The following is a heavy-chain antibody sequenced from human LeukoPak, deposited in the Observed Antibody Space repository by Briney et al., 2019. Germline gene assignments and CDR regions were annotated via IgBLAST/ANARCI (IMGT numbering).Heavy chain of an antibody. Sequence: GGSLRLSCAASGFTFSSYEMNWVRQAPGKGLEWVSYISSSSSTIYYADSVKGRFTISRDNAKNSLYLQMNSLRAEDTAVYYCARVWRVGATGYWGQGTLVTVSS. CDR2: ISSSSSTI. V-gene: IGHV3-48*01. D-gene: IGHD1-26*01. J-gene: IGHJ4*02. CDR1: GFTFSSYE. CDR3: ARVWRVGATGY.